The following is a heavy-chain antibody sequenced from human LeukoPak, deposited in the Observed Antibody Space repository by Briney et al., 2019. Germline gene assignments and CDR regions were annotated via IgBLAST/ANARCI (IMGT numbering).Heavy chain of an antibody. D-gene: IGHD3-22*01. CDR2: ISGGGGST. CDR3: AKCYYDSSTSGTDW. Sequence: GGSLRLSCAASGFTFSNYAMSWVRQAPGKGLEWVSAISGGGGSTYYADSVVKGRFTISRDNSKNTLYLQMNSLRAEDTAVYYCAKCYYDSSTSGTDWWGQGTLVTVSS. CDR1: GFTFSNYA. V-gene: IGHV3-23*01. J-gene: IGHJ4*02.